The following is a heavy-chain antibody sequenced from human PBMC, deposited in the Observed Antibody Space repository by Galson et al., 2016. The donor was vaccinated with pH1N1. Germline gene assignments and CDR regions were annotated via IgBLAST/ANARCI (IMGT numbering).Heavy chain of an antibody. V-gene: IGHV4-30-4*08. CDR2: ICYTGSSYTGST. D-gene: IGHD1-26*01. CDR3: ARVKAGWDLDFFDF. Sequence: TLSLTCTVSGASVRHSQYYCWSWVRQPPGKGLEWLGYICYTGSSYTGSTYYNPSLKSPISVSVETSKNQFSLKLNSVTAADTAMYFCARVKAGWDLDFFDFWGQGSLVTVSS. J-gene: IGHJ4*02. CDR1: GASVRHSQYYC.